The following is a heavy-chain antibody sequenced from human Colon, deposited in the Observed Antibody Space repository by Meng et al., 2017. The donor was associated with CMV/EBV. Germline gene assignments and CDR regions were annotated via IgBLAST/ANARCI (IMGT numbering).Heavy chain of an antibody. J-gene: IGHJ3*01. CDR1: GFTFSTFT. Sequence: GSLRLSCTASGFTFSTFTLAWVRQAPGKGLEWVSSISASGSFIYYADSVKGRFTISRDNGKNSLYLHMNSLRGEDTAIYYCARDDYDILPGYSDTFDFWGQGTMVTVSS. CDR3: ARDDYDILPGYSDTFDF. CDR2: ISASGSFI. D-gene: IGHD3-9*01. V-gene: IGHV3-21*01.